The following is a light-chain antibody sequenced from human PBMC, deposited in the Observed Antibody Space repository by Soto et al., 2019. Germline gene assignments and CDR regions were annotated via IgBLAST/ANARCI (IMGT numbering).Light chain of an antibody. CDR2: GAS. CDR1: QTVTGTF. J-gene: IGKJ4*01. Sequence: IVLTQSPGIRSLSPGERATLSCRASQTVTGTFLVWFQQKPGQAPRLLMYGASRRATGIPDRFSGSGSGTDFTLTISRLEPEDFAVYYCQLYLSSFLTFGGGTKVDIK. CDR3: QLYLSSFLT. V-gene: IGKV3-20*01.